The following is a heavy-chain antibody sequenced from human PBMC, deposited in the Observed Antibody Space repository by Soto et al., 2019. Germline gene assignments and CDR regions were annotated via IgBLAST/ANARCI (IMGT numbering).Heavy chain of an antibody. V-gene: IGHV4-31*02. CDR2: IFNSGTT. Sequence: QVQLQESGPGLVKPSQTLSLTCSVSGASTVSHYHWTWIRQPPGKGLAWMGDIFNSGTTFYNPSLTSRLSISMDTSGNHFSLELRSVTAADTAVYYCALAQGPTTGLDYWGQGTLVTVSS. J-gene: IGHJ4*02. CDR1: GASTVSHYH. CDR3: ALAQGPTTGLDY. D-gene: IGHD3-3*02.